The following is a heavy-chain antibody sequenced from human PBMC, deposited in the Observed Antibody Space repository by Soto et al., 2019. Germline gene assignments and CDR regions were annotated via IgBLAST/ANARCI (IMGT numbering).Heavy chain of an antibody. V-gene: IGHV3-30*04. CDR1: GFTFSSYA. Sequence: GGSLRLSCAASGFTFSSYAMHWVRQAPGKGLEWVAVISYDGSNKYYADSVKGRFTISRDNSKNTLYLQMNSLRAEDTAVYYCAREGFGDLGQPDAFDIWGQGTMVTVSS. CDR3: AREGFGDLGQPDAFDI. D-gene: IGHD3-10*01. CDR2: ISYDGSNK. J-gene: IGHJ3*02.